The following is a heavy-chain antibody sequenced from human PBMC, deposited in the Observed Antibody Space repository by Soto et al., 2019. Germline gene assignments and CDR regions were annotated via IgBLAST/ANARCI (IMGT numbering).Heavy chain of an antibody. J-gene: IGHJ5*02. CDR1: GGSFSGYY. D-gene: IGHD3-10*01. CDR2: IYYSGST. Sequence: SETLSLTCAVYGGSFSGYYWSWIRQHPGKGLEWIGYIYYSGSTYYNPSLKSRVTISVDTSKNQFSLKLSSVTAADTAVYYCARDRGWFGELLGRYWFDPWGQGTLVTVSS. CDR3: ARDRGWFGELLGRYWFDP. V-gene: IGHV4-31*11.